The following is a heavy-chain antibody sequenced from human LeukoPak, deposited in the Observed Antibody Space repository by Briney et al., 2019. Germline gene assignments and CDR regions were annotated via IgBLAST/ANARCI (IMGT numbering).Heavy chain of an antibody. Sequence: GGSPRLSCAASGFTFDDYAMHWVRQAPGKGLEWVSGISWNSGSIGYADSAKGRFTISRDNAKNSLYLQMNSLRAEDMALYYCAKSSGYYFYYFDYWGQGTLVTVSS. CDR1: GFTFDDYA. CDR2: ISWNSGSI. J-gene: IGHJ4*02. CDR3: AKSSGYYFYYFDY. V-gene: IGHV3-9*03. D-gene: IGHD3-22*01.